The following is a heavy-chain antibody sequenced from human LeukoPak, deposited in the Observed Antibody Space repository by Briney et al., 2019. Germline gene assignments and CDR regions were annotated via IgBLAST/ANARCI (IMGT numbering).Heavy chain of an antibody. CDR2: IYHSGST. V-gene: IGHV4-38-2*02. CDR3: AREIGYCSGGSCYAAD. CDR1: GYSISSGYY. J-gene: IGHJ4*02. Sequence: SETLSLTCTVSGYSISSGYYWGWIRQPPGKGLEWIGSIYHSGSTYYNPSLKSRVTISVDTSKNQFSLKLSSVTAADTAVYYCAREIGYCSGGSCYAADWGQGTLVTVSS. D-gene: IGHD2-15*01.